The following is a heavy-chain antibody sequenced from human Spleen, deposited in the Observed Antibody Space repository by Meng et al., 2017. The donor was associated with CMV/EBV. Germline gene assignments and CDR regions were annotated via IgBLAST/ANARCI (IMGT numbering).Heavy chain of an antibody. CDR2: TYYRSKWYN. CDR3: AQETTTDAFDI. CDR1: GDSVASNIAA. J-gene: IGHJ3*02. Sequence: SETLSLTCAISGDSVASNIAAWSWVRQSPSRGLEWLGRTYYRSKWYNDYAVSGKGRITINPDTSKNQLSLQLNSVTPEDTDVYHCAQETTTDAFDIWGQGTVVTVSS. D-gene: IGHD1-26*01. V-gene: IGHV6-1*01.